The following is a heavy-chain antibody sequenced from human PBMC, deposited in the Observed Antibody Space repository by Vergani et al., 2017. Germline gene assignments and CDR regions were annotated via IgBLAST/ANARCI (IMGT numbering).Heavy chain of an antibody. D-gene: IGHD2-2*01. CDR3: ARDEVVTAAPDYYYYGMDV. V-gene: IGHV3-74*01. Sequence: EVQLVESGGGLVQPGGSLRLSCAASGFTFSSYWMHWVRQAPGKGLVWVSRINSDGSSTSYADSVRGRFTISRDNAKNTLYLQMNSLRAEDTAVYYCARDEVVTAAPDYYYYGMDVWGQGTTVTVSS. CDR1: GFTFSSYW. J-gene: IGHJ6*02. CDR2: INSDGSST.